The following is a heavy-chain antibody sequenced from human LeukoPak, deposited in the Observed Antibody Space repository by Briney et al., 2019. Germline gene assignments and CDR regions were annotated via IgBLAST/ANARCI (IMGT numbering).Heavy chain of an antibody. CDR1: GCTFRSYC. V-gene: IGHV5-51*01. CDR2: IHPGDSKT. Sequence: SGESLKISCKASGCTFRSYCIAWVRQMPGKGLEWMGIIHPGDSKTTYSPSFQGQVTISADKSITSAYLQWSRLKASDSAMYYCAYFGGGGFDIWGQGTVVSVSS. CDR3: AYFGGGGFDI. J-gene: IGHJ3*02. D-gene: IGHD3-10*01.